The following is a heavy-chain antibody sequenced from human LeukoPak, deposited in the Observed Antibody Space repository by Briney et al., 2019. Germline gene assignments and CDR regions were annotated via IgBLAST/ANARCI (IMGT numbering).Heavy chain of an antibody. V-gene: IGHV3-23*01. J-gene: IGHJ6*02. Sequence: PGGSLRLSCAASGFTFNNYAMNWVRQAPGKELEWVSSISGSGDTTYYADSVKGRFTISRDNFKNTLYLQMNYLRAADTAIYYCAKAISSAFYYYGMDVWGQGTTVSVSS. CDR1: GFTFNNYA. CDR3: AKAISSAFYYYGMDV. D-gene: IGHD6-19*01. CDR2: ISGSGDTT.